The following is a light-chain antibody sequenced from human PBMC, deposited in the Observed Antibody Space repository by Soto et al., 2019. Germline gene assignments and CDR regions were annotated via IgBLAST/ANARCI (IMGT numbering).Light chain of an antibody. Sequence: EIVLTQSPGTLSLSPGERATLSCRASQTVSSTYLAWYQQKPGQPPRLLIYDASSRATGIPGRFSGSGSGTDFTLTISRLEPEDFAVYYCQHYGTSPHFGGGTKVEIK. CDR3: QHYGTSPH. J-gene: IGKJ4*01. CDR1: QTVSSTY. V-gene: IGKV3-20*01. CDR2: DAS.